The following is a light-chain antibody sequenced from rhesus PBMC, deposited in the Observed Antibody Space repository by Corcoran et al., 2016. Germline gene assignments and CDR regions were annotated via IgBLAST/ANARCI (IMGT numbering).Light chain of an antibody. CDR1: QSISSW. CDR3: QQYNSSPYS. CDR2: KAS. V-gene: IGKV1-22*01. J-gene: IGKJ2*01. Sequence: DIQMTQSPSSLSASVGDTVTITCRASQSISSWLAWYQQKPGKAPKFLIYKASSLRSGVPSRFSGSGSGTDFTLTISSLQSEDFATYYCQQYNSSPYSFGQGTKVEIK.